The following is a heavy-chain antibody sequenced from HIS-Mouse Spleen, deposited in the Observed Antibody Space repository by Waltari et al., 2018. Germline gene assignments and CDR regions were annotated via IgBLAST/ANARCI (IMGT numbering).Heavy chain of an antibody. D-gene: IGHD6-13*01. Sequence: QLQLQESGPGLVKPSETLSLTCTVSGGSIRSSSYYCGWNRQPPGKGLEWIGSIYYSGSTYYNPSLKSRVTISVDTSKNQFSLKLSSVTAADTAVYYCAREIPYSSSWYDWYFDLWGRGTLVTVSS. J-gene: IGHJ2*01. CDR3: AREIPYSSSWYDWYFDL. V-gene: IGHV4-39*07. CDR2: IYYSGST. CDR1: GGSIRSSSYY.